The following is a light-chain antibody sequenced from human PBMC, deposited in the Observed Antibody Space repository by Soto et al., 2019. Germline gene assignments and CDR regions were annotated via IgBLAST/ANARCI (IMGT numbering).Light chain of an antibody. J-gene: IGKJ1*01. Sequence: DIQITQSPSTLSASVGGRATISCRASQSISVWLARYQQKAGKAPNLLIYKASRLESGVPSRFSGSGSETEFTLTISGLQPGDSATYYCQQYNSYSPTFGQGTKVDI. CDR2: KAS. CDR3: QQYNSYSPT. CDR1: QSISVW. V-gene: IGKV1-5*03.